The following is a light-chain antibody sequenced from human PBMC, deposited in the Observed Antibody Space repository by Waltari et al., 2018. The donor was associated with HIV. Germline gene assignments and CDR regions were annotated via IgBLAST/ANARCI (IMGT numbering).Light chain of an antibody. Sequence: SYELTQPPSVSVSPGQTASITRSGDKLGDKYACWYTQKPGQSPVLVIYQDSKRPSGIPERFSGSNSGNTATLTISGTQAMDEADYYCQAWDSSCVIFGGGTKLTVL. V-gene: IGLV3-1*01. CDR2: QDS. J-gene: IGLJ2*01. CDR1: KLGDKY. CDR3: QAWDSSCVI.